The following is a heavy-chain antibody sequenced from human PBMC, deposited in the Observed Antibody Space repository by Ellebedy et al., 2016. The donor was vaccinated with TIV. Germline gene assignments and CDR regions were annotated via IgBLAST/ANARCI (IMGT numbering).Heavy chain of an antibody. CDR2: INAFSGDT. CDR3: GRMVYYDSSGYLSDY. CDR1: GFTFNSYG. Sequence: AASVKVSCKGVGFTFNSYGFNWVRQAPGQGLEWLGWINAFSGDTHYAQKFQGRVTMTTDTSTSTAYMELRSLRSDDTAVYYCGRMVYYDSSGYLSDYWGQGTLVTVSS. J-gene: IGHJ4*02. D-gene: IGHD3-22*01. V-gene: IGHV1-18*01.